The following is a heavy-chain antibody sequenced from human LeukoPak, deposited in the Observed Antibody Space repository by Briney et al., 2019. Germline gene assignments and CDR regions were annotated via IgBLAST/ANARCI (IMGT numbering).Heavy chain of an antibody. CDR2: IIPIFGTA. D-gene: IGHD3-10*01. CDR3: ARESMRGQPSLY. J-gene: IGHJ4*02. CDR1: GGTFSSYA. Sequence: ASVKVSCKASGGTFSSYAISWVRQAPGQGLEWMGGIIPIFGTANYAQKFQGRVTITADESTSTAYMELSSLRSEDTAVYYCARESMRGQPSLYWGQGTLVTVSS. V-gene: IGHV1-69*13.